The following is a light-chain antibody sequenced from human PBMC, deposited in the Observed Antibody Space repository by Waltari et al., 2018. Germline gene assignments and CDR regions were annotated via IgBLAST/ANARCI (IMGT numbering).Light chain of an antibody. Sequence: DIQMTQSPSTLSASVGDRCTITCRASQTIKNWSAWYQQKPGQAPEPLVYDASNLKRGVPSRFSGSGSGTEFTLTISSLQPDDFATYYCQHYNDYPYTFGQGTKLEI. CDR1: QTIKNW. J-gene: IGKJ2*01. CDR2: DAS. CDR3: QHYNDYPYT. V-gene: IGKV1-5*01.